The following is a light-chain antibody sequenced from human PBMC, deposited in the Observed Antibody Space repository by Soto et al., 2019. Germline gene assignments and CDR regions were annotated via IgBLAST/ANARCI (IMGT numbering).Light chain of an antibody. V-gene: IGKV3-20*01. CDR2: GAS. CDR1: QSVSSSY. Sequence: EIVLTQSPGTLSLSPGERATLSCRASQSVSSSYLAWYQQKPGQAPRLLIYGASGRATGIPDRFSGSGSGTDFTLTISGLEPEDFAVYYCQQYGSSPLTFGQGTKVDIK. CDR3: QQYGSSPLT. J-gene: IGKJ1*01.